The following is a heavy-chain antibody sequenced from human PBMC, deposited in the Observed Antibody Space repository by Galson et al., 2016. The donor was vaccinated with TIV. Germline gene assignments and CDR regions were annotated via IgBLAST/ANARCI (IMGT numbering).Heavy chain of an antibody. D-gene: IGHD1/OR15-1a*01. CDR3: AKDWNTAMDTYHNYYGMDV. J-gene: IGHJ6*02. Sequence: SVKASCKASGDIFISYPINWVRQAPGQGLEWMGGFIPLFGTANYAQKFQGRVTITADESTSTTYMELSSLRSEDTAIYYCAKDWNTAMDTYHNYYGMDVWGQGTTVTVSS. V-gene: IGHV1-69*13. CDR2: FIPLFGTA. CDR1: GDIFISYP.